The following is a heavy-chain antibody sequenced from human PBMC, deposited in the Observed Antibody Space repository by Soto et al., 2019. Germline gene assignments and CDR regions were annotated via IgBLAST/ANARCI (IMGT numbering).Heavy chain of an antibody. CDR3: ARAPGGGWGITFDY. CDR2: IYYSGST. J-gene: IGHJ4*02. D-gene: IGHD7-27*01. Sequence: SETLSLTCTVSGGSISSYYWSWIRQPPGKGLEWIGYIYYSGSTNYNPSLKSRVTISVDTSKNQFSLKLSSVTAADTAVYYCARAPGGGWGITFDYWGQGTLVTVSS. V-gene: IGHV4-59*01. CDR1: GGSISSYY.